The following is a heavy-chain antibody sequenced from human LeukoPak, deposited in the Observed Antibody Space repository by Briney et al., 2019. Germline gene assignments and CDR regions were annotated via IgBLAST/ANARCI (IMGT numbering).Heavy chain of an antibody. J-gene: IGHJ4*02. CDR1: GGSFSDYD. D-gene: IGHD6-13*01. V-gene: IGHV4-34*01. CDR3: ARRFGPRDSRGGDY. Sequence: PSETLSLTCAVYGGSFSDYDWSWIRQPPGKGLEWIGEINQSGDTNCDPSLKSRVSMSIDTSKSQFSLNLRSVTAADTAVYYCARRFGPRDSRGGDYWGQGTLVTVSS. CDR2: INQSGDT.